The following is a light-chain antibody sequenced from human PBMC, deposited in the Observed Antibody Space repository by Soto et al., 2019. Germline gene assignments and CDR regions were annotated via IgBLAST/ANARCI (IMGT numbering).Light chain of an antibody. CDR2: DIS. CDR3: QQYNDWPLT. Sequence: EIVMTQSPATLSVSPGERATLSCRASQSVSSNLAWYQQKPGQAPSLLIYDISARATGIPTRFSGSGSGTEFTLTISSLQSXDFAVYYCQQYNDWPLTFGGGTKVEIK. J-gene: IGKJ4*01. V-gene: IGKV3D-15*01. CDR1: QSVSSN.